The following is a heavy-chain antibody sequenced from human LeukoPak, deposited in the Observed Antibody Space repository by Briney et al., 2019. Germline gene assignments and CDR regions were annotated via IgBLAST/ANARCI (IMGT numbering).Heavy chain of an antibody. J-gene: IGHJ6*02. CDR3: ARASYSSSVTPYYYGMDV. Sequence: SETLSLTCAVYGGSFSGYYWSWIRQPPGKGLEWIGEINHSGSTNYNPSLKSRVTISVDTSKNQFSLKLSSVTAADTAVYYCARASYSSSVTPYYYGMDVWGQGTTVTVS. CDR1: GGSFSGYY. D-gene: IGHD6-6*01. V-gene: IGHV4-34*01. CDR2: INHSGST.